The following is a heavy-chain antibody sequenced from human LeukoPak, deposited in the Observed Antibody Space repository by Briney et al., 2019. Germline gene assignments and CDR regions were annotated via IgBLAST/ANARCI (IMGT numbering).Heavy chain of an antibody. CDR1: GYSISSGFY. D-gene: IGHD3-16*01. CDR2: VYHGGSS. J-gene: IGHJ4*02. Sequence: SETLSLTRTVSGYSISSGFYWGWIRQPPGKGLEWIGNVYHGGSSYYNPSLKSRVTISLDTSKNQFSLNLYSVTAADTAVYYCASKNGITGSYYFDYWGQGTLVTVSS. V-gene: IGHV4-38-2*02. CDR3: ASKNGITGSYYFDY.